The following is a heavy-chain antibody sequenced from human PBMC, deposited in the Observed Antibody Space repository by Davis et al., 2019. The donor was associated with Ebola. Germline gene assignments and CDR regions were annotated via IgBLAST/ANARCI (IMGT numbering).Heavy chain of an antibody. V-gene: IGHV4-30-2*01. CDR3: GRHKWYYYARDP. Sequence: MPSETLSPTCAVSAGSISSGGYSWSWLRQPPGKGLEWIGYIYHSGSTYYNPSPKSRVTISVHRSKNQFSLKLSSVTAADTAVYYCGRHKWYYYARDPWGQGTLVTVSS. CDR1: AGSISSGGYS. CDR2: IYHSGST. D-gene: IGHD3-10*02. J-gene: IGHJ5*02.